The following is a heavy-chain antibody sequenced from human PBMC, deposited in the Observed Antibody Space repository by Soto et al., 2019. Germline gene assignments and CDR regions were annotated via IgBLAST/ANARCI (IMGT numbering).Heavy chain of an antibody. CDR2: IWYDGSNK. CDR3: AREEVYCTTGVCYRYYYYCMDV. Sequence: QVQLVESGGGVVQPGRSLRLSCAASGFTFSSYGMHWLRQARGKGLEWVAVIWYDGSNKYYADSVKGRCTISRDNSTNTLYLQMNSLRAEVTAVYYCAREEVYCTTGVCYRYYYYCMDVCGQGRTVTVSS. V-gene: IGHV3-33*01. CDR1: GFTFSSYG. J-gene: IGHJ6*02. D-gene: IGHD2-8*01.